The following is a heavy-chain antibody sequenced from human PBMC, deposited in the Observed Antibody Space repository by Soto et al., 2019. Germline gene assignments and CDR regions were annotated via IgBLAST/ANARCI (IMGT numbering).Heavy chain of an antibody. Sequence: PGGSLRLSCAASGFTFSIYEMKWVRQAPGKGLEWVSYISSSGSTIYYADSVKGRFTISRDNAKNSLYLQMNSLRAEDTAVYYCARAYSSSWNYYGMDVWGQGTTVTVSS. CDR3: ARAYSSSWNYYGMDV. D-gene: IGHD6-13*01. V-gene: IGHV3-48*03. J-gene: IGHJ6*02. CDR2: ISSSGSTI. CDR1: GFTFSIYE.